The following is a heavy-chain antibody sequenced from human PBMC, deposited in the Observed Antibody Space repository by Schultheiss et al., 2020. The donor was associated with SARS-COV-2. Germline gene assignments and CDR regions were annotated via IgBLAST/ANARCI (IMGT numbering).Heavy chain of an antibody. CDR3: ASAARGGNV. D-gene: IGHD4-23*01. CDR1: GFTFSSYD. V-gene: IGHV3-13*01. CDR2: IGTAGDT. J-gene: IGHJ4*02. Sequence: GGSLRLSCAASGFTFSSYDMHWVRQATGKGLEWVSAIGTAGDTYYPGSVKGRFTISRDNSKNTLYLQMNSLRAEDTAVYYCASAARGGNVWGQGTLVTVSS.